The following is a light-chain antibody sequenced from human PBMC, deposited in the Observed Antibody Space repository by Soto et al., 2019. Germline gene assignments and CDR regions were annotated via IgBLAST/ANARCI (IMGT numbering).Light chain of an antibody. CDR1: SSNIGAGYD. Sequence: QSVLTQPPSVSGAPGQRVTISCTGSSSNIGAGYDVHWYQQLPGTAPKLLIYGNSNRPSGVPDRFSGSKSGTSASLAITGLQAEDEADYCCQSYDSSLNGGVFGGGTKVTVL. J-gene: IGLJ3*02. V-gene: IGLV1-40*01. CDR2: GNS. CDR3: QSYDSSLNGGV.